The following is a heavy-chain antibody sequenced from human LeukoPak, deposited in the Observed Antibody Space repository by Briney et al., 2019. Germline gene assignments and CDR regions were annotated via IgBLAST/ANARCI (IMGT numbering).Heavy chain of an antibody. D-gene: IGHD3-16*01. V-gene: IGHV3-21*06. CDR3: ASSVSLRPFDY. Sequence: GGSLRLSCAASGFTISSYTMSWVRQAPGKGPEWVSSISSSSEHIYYADSVKGRVTISRDNAKNSLYLQMDSLTAEDTAAYYCASSVSLRPFDYWGQETLVTVSS. CDR2: ISSSSEHI. CDR1: GFTISSYT. J-gene: IGHJ4*02.